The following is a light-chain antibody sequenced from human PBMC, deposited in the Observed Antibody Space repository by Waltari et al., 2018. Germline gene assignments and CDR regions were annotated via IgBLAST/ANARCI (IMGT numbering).Light chain of an antibody. J-gene: IGLJ3*02. Sequence: QSALTQPASVSGSRGQSITISCHGRSSYIGSYNVVSWYQHHPGKAPKLLIYGVNNLPSGVSNRFSGSKSGNTASLTISGLQAEDEADYYCSSYAGSVVFGGGTKLTVL. CDR3: SSYAGSVV. CDR1: SSYIGSYNV. CDR2: GVN. V-gene: IGLV2-23*02.